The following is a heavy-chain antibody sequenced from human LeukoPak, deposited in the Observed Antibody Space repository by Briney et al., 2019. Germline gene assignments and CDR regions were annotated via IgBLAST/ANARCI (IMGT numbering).Heavy chain of an antibody. Sequence: NASETLSLTCSVSGGSISSYYWSWIRQPPGKGLEWIGYIYYSGSTNYNPSLKSRVTISVDTSKNQFSLKLSSVTAADTAVYYCARGRTRTPYWIDYWGQGTLVTVSS. CDR1: GGSISSYY. D-gene: IGHD2-15*01. CDR2: IYYSGST. V-gene: IGHV4-59*01. J-gene: IGHJ4*02. CDR3: ARGRTRTPYWIDY.